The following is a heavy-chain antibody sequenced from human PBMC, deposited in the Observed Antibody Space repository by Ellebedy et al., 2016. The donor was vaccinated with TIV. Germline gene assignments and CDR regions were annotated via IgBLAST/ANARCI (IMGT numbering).Heavy chain of an antibody. CDR3: ASPSYDSSGYYYDYFDY. Sequence: GESLKISCAASGFTFSSYGMHRVRQAPGKGLEWVAVISYDGSNKYYADSVKGRFTISRDNSKNTLYLQMNSLRAEDTAVYYCASPSYDSSGYYYDYFDYWGQGTLVTVSS. CDR1: GFTFSSYG. V-gene: IGHV3-30*19. D-gene: IGHD3-22*01. J-gene: IGHJ4*02. CDR2: ISYDGSNK.